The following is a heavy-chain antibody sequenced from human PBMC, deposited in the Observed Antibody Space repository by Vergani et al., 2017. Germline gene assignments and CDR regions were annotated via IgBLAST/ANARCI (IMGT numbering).Heavy chain of an antibody. D-gene: IGHD6-19*01. V-gene: IGHV3-48*02. Sequence: EVQLVESGGGLVQPGGSLRLSCAASGFTFSSYSMNWVRQAPGKGLEWVSYISSSSSTIYYADSVKGRFTISRDNAKNSLYLQMNSLRDEDTAVYYCARKQWLVNYYYYYGMDVWGQGTTVTVSS. CDR2: ISSSSSTI. CDR3: ARKQWLVNYYYYYGMDV. CDR1: GFTFSSYS. J-gene: IGHJ6*02.